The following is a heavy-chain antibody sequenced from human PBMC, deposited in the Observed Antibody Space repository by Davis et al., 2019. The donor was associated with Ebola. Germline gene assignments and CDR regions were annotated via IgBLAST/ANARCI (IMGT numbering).Heavy chain of an antibody. CDR1: GGSISSYY. J-gene: IGHJ4*02. V-gene: IGHV4-59*01. D-gene: IGHD2-21*01. Sequence: SETLSLTCTVSGGSISSYYWSWIRQPPGKGLEWIGYIYYSGSTNYNPSLKSRVTISVDTSKNQFSLKLSSVTAADTAVYYCARVGGDFDYWGQGTLVTVSS. CDR2: IYYSGST. CDR3: ARVGGDFDY.